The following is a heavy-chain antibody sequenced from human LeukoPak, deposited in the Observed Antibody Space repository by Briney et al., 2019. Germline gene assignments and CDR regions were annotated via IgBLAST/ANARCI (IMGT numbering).Heavy chain of an antibody. CDR3: AKIHYDSSPWDS. Sequence: PGGSLRLSCAASGFTFSSYSMNWVRQAPGKGLEWVSVISGSGGTTNYADSVKGRFTISRDNSKNTLYLQMNSLRAEDTAVYYWAKIHYDSSPWDSWGQGTLVTVSS. V-gene: IGHV3-23*01. CDR1: GFTFSSYS. CDR2: ISGSGGTT. D-gene: IGHD3-22*01. J-gene: IGHJ4*02.